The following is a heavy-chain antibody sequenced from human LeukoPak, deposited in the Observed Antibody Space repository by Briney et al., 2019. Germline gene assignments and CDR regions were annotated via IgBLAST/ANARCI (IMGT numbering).Heavy chain of an antibody. CDR2: MNPNSGNT. D-gene: IGHD4-4*01. CDR3: ARDGRYSNYALGY. J-gene: IGHJ4*02. CDR1: GYAFTSYD. V-gene: IGHV1-8*01. Sequence: ASVKVSCKASGYAFTSYDINWVRQATGQGLEWMGWMNPNSGNTGYAQKFQGRVTMTRDTSISTAYMELSRLRSDDTAVYYCARDGRYSNYALGYWGQGTLVTVSS.